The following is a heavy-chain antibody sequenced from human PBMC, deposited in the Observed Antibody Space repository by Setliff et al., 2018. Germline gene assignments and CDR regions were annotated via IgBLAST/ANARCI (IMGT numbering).Heavy chain of an antibody. CDR1: GYTFRSYA. J-gene: IGHJ6*03. CDR3: ARASRFGTAIYKGDYYMDV. V-gene: IGHV7-4-1*02. D-gene: IGHD2-21*02. CDR2: INTNTGNP. Sequence: ASVKVSCKASGYTFRSYAMNWVRQAPGQGLEWMGWINTNTGNPTYAQGFTGRFVFSLDTSVNTAYLQISSLKAEDTAVYYCARASRFGTAIYKGDYYMDVWGNGTTVTVSS.